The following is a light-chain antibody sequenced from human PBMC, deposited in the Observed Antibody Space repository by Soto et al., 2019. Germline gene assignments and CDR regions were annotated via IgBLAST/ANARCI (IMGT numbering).Light chain of an antibody. V-gene: IGLV2-23*02. CDR3: CSYAGSNNYYL. CDR1: NSDVGSYNL. CDR2: EVT. Sequence: QSALTQPASVSGSPRQSITISCTGTNSDVGSYNLVSWFQQHPGKAPKLVIYEVTKRPSGVSDRFSGSKSGNTASLTISGLQAEDEADYYCCSYAGSNNYYLFGPGTKLTVL. J-gene: IGLJ1*01.